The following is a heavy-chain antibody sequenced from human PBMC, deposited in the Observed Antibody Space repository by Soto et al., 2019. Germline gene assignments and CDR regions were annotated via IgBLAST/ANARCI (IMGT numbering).Heavy chain of an antibody. Sequence: GGSLRLSCSASGFTFSSYAMHWVRQAPGKGLEYVSAISSNGGSTYYADSVKGRFTISRDNSKNTLYLQMSSLRAEDTAVYYCVKVSELPQPPSYHDGYWGQGTLVTVSS. D-gene: IGHD1-1*01. CDR1: GFTFSSYA. J-gene: IGHJ4*02. CDR2: ISSNGGST. CDR3: VKVSELPQPPSYHDGY. V-gene: IGHV3-64D*08.